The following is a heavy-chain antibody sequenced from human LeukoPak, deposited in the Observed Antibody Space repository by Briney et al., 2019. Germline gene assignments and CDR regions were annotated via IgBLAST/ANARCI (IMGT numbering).Heavy chain of an antibody. J-gene: IGHJ4*02. V-gene: IGHV1-69*13. D-gene: IGHD6-19*01. Sequence: SVKVSCKASGGTFSNYAISWVRQAPGQGLEWMGGIIPIFGTANYAQKFQGRVTITADESTSTAYMELSSLRSEDTAVYYCARVSAVAGTAYLSMLEDYFDYWGQGTLVTVSS. CDR1: GGTFSNYA. CDR3: ARVSAVAGTAYLSMLEDYFDY. CDR2: IIPIFGTA.